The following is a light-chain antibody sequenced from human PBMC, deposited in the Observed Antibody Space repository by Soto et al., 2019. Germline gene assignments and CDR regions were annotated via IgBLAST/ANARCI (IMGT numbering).Light chain of an antibody. CDR3: QQANSFPIT. CDR2: SGS. Sequence: DIQMTQSPSSMSASVGDRVTITCRASQGLSSWLAWYQQKPGKAPKLLIYSGSSLQSGVSSRFSGSGGGTDFTLTISNLQPEDFATYYCQQANSFPITFGQGTRLEIK. CDR1: QGLSSW. V-gene: IGKV1D-12*01. J-gene: IGKJ5*01.